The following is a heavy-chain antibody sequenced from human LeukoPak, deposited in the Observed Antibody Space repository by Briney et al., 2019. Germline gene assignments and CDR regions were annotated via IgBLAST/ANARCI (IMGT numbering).Heavy chain of an antibody. CDR1: GGSLSSSRAC. D-gene: IGHD3-16*01. Sequence: SETLSLTCTVSGGSLSSSRACWGWIRQLPGKGLEWIGIIYYSGTTYYHPSLKSRLTIPVDTSKNQFSLKLSSVTAADTAVYYCAGGRPYYVGLPPWFDSWGQGTLVTVSS. V-gene: IGHV4-39*07. CDR3: AGGRPYYVGLPPWFDS. J-gene: IGHJ5*01. CDR2: IYYSGTT.